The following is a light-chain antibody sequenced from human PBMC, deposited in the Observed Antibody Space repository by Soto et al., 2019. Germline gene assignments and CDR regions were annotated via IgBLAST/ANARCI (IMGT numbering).Light chain of an antibody. CDR1: SSDIGNYNY. CDR3: SSYTTSSTFVV. Sequence: QSALTQPASVFGSPGQSITISCTGTSSDIGNYNYVSWYQQHPGKAPKLMIYDVSNRPSGVSNRFSGSKSGNTASLTISGLQAEDEAVYYCSSYTTSSTFVVFGGGTKLTVL. V-gene: IGLV2-14*03. CDR2: DVS. J-gene: IGLJ2*01.